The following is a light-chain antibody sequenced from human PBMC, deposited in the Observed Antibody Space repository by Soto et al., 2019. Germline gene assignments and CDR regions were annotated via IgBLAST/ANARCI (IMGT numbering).Light chain of an antibody. CDR2: DAS. Sequence: EIVLRQSPGTLSLSPGERATLSCRASQSVSSALAWYQQKPGLPPRLLIYDASTRATGIPARFSGSGSGTDFTLTISSLQSQDFAVYYCQQYNKWPRTFGQGTKVDIK. V-gene: IGKV3-15*01. CDR3: QQYNKWPRT. CDR1: QSVSSA. J-gene: IGKJ1*01.